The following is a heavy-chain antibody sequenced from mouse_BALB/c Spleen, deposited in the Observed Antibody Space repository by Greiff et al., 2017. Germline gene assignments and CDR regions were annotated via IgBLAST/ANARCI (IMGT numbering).Heavy chain of an antibody. J-gene: IGHJ4*01. V-gene: IGHV1-15*01. CDR2: IDPETGGT. CDR3: TRWSFITTLSMDY. CDR1: GYTFTDYE. Sequence: QVHVKQSGAELVRPGASVTLSCKASGYTFTDYEMHWVKQTPVHGLEWIGAIDPETGGTAYNQKFKGKATLTADKSSSTAYMELRSLTSEDSAVYYCTRWSFITTLSMDYWGQGTSVTVSS. D-gene: IGHD1-1*01.